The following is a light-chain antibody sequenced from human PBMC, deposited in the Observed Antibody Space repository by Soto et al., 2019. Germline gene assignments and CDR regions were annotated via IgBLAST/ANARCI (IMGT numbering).Light chain of an antibody. CDR1: SSDVGGYNY. J-gene: IGLJ1*01. CDR3: SSYTSSSILYV. V-gene: IGLV2-14*01. Sequence: QSVLTQPASVSGSPEQSITISCTGTSSDVGGYNYVSWYHRHPGKAPKLMIYDVSNRPSGVSNRFSGSKSGNTASLTISGLQAEDEADYYCSSYTSSSILYVFGTGTKVTVL. CDR2: DVS.